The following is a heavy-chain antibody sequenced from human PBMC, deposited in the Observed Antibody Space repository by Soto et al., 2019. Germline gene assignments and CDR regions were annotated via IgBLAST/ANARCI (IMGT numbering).Heavy chain of an antibody. V-gene: IGHV3-30*18. J-gene: IGHJ6*02. Sequence: ESGGGVVQPGRSLRLSCAASGFTFSSYGMHWVRQAPGKGLEWVAVISYDGSNKYYADSVKGRFTISRDNSKNTLYLQMNSLRAEDTAVYYCAKAVSWYTYYYYGMDVWGQGTTVTVSS. D-gene: IGHD6-13*01. CDR2: ISYDGSNK. CDR1: GFTFSSYG. CDR3: AKAVSWYTYYYYGMDV.